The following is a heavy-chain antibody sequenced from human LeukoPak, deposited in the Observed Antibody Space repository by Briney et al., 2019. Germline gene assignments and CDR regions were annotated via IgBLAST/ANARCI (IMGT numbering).Heavy chain of an antibody. D-gene: IGHD4-17*01. V-gene: IGHV1-2*02. CDR3: ARERNYGDYGNAFNV. J-gene: IGHJ3*01. CDR1: GYTFTDYY. Sequence: ASVKVSCKASGYTFTDYYIHWMRQAPGQGLEWMGWINPKRGVTTYAQKFQGRVTMTRDTSITTAYMELTRLRSDDTTIYYCARERNYGDYGNAFNVWGQGTKVTVSS. CDR2: INPKRGVT.